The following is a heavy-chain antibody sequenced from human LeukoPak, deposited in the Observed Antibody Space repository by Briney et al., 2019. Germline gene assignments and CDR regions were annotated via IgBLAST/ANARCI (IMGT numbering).Heavy chain of an antibody. CDR3: ARVYESPIVATVGGYFDY. CDR1: GYTFTSYG. D-gene: IGHD5-12*01. Sequence: GASVKVSCKASGYTFTSYGISWVRQAPGQGLEWMGWISAYNGNTNYAQKLQGRVTMTTDTSTSTAYMELRSLRSDDTAVYYCARVYESPIVATVGGYFDYWGQGTLVTVSS. V-gene: IGHV1-18*01. CDR2: ISAYNGNT. J-gene: IGHJ4*02.